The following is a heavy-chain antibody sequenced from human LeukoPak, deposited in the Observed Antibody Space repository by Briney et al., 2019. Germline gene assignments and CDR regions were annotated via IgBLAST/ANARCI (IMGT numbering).Heavy chain of an antibody. J-gene: IGHJ6*02. CDR3: ARDTGYCSSTSCPESNYYYYGMDV. CDR1: GFTFSSYA. Sequence: GGSLRLSCAASGFTFSSYAMHWVRQAPGKGLEWVAVISYDESNKYYADSVKGRFTISRDNSKNTLYLQMNSLRAEDTAVYYCARDTGYCSSTSCPESNYYYYGMDVWGQGTTVTVSS. D-gene: IGHD2-2*01. V-gene: IGHV3-30-3*01. CDR2: ISYDESNK.